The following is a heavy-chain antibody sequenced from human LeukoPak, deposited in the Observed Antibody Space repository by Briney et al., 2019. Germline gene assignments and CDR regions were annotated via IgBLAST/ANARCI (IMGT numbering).Heavy chain of an antibody. CDR2: IYPSGPT. V-gene: IGHV4-4*09. CDR1: GDSFSSYY. CDR3: ARNIWGLDL. Sequence: PSETLSLTCTVSGDSFSSYYWSWVRQPPGKGLEWIGNIYPSGPTNYNPALKSRVTISADTSKNHFPLKMSSVTAADTAVHYCARNIWGLDLWGQGTMVTVSS. D-gene: IGHD2-21*01. J-gene: IGHJ3*01.